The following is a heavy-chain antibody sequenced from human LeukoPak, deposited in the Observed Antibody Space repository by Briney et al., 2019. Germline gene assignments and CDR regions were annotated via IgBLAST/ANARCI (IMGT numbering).Heavy chain of an antibody. J-gene: IGHJ4*02. V-gene: IGHV1-3*01. Sequence: ASETLSCKASGYTFTIYAIHWVRQAPGHTLEWMGWINAGNGNTKYSQKFQGRVPITRDTSASTAYMELSSLRSEDTAVYYCARGASRVWFGELSDWGQGTLVTVSS. CDR1: GYTFTIYA. CDR2: INAGNGNT. CDR3: ARGASRVWFGELSD. D-gene: IGHD3-10*01.